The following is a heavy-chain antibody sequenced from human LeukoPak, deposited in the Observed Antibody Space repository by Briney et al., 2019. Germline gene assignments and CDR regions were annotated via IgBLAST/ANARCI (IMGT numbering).Heavy chain of an antibody. Sequence: GGSLRLSCAASGFTFSSYAMSWVRQAPGKGLEWVSAISGSGGSTYYADSVKGRFTISRDNSKNTLYLQMNSLRAEDTAVYYCAKALRRITIFGVANYWGQGTLVTVSS. D-gene: IGHD3-3*01. CDR1: GFTFSSYA. J-gene: IGHJ4*02. CDR3: AKALRRITIFGVANY. CDR2: ISGSGGST. V-gene: IGHV3-23*01.